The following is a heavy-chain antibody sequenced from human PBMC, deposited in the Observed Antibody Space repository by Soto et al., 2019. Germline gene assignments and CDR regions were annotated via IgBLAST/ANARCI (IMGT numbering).Heavy chain of an antibody. CDR2: IRSKANSYAT. J-gene: IGHJ5*02. D-gene: IGHD3-10*01. Sequence: GGSLRLSCAASGFTFSGSAMHWVLQASWKGLEWVGRIRSKANSYATAYAASVKGRFTISRDDSKNTAYLQMNSLKTEDTAVYYCTRPSYYYGSGSYFNWFDPWGQGTLVTVSS. CDR1: GFTFSGSA. CDR3: TRPSYYYGSGSYFNWFDP. V-gene: IGHV3-73*01.